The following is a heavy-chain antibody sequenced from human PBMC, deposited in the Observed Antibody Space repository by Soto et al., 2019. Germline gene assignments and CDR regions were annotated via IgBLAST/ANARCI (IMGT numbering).Heavy chain of an antibody. CDR2: ISGSGGST. CDR3: AKGADPGSGWYYFDY. V-gene: IGHV3-23*01. CDR1: GFTFSSYA. J-gene: IGHJ4*02. Sequence: GVLRLSCAASGFTFSSYAMSWVRQAPGKGLEWVSAISGSGGSTYYADSVKGRFTISRDNSKNTLYLQMNSLRAEDTAVYYCAKGADPGSGWYYFDYWGQGTLVTVSS. D-gene: IGHD6-19*01.